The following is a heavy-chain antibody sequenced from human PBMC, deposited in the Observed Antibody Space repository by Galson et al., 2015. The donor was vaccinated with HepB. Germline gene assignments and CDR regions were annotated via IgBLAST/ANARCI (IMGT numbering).Heavy chain of an antibody. J-gene: IGHJ6*02. CDR3: ARWGGGTTVTTNRYYYYGMDV. D-gene: IGHD4-17*01. Sequence: SLRLSCAASGFTVSSNYMSWVRQAPGKGLEWVSVIYSGGSTYYADSVKGRFTISRDNSKNTLYLQMNSLRAEDTAVYYCARWGGGTTVTTNRYYYYGMDVWGQGTTVTVSS. V-gene: IGHV3-66*01. CDR2: IYSGGST. CDR1: GFTVSSNY.